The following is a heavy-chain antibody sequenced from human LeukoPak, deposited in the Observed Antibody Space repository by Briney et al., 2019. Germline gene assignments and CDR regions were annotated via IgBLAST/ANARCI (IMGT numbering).Heavy chain of an antibody. CDR3: ARGKYSSSWYVPFDY. J-gene: IGHJ4*02. Sequence: VASVKVSCKASGYTFTSYGISWVRQAPGQGLEWMGWISADNVNTNYAQKLQGRVTMTTDTSTSTAYMELRSLRSDDTAVYYCARGKYSSSWYVPFDYWGQGTLVTVSS. CDR1: GYTFTSYG. V-gene: IGHV1-18*01. CDR2: ISADNVNT. D-gene: IGHD6-13*01.